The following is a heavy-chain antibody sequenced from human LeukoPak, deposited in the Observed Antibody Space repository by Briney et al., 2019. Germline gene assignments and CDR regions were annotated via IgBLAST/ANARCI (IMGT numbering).Heavy chain of an antibody. V-gene: IGHV3-23*01. CDR3: AKDYHLGGYSSGWYSLDSGMDV. CDR2: ISGSGGST. D-gene: IGHD6-19*01. J-gene: IGHJ6*02. Sequence: PGGSLRLSCAASGFTFSSYAMSWVRQAPGKGLEWVSAISGSGGSTYYADSVKGRFTISRDNSKNTLYLQMNSLRAEDTAVYYCAKDYHLGGYSSGWYSLDSGMDVWGQGTTVTVSS. CDR1: GFTFSSYA.